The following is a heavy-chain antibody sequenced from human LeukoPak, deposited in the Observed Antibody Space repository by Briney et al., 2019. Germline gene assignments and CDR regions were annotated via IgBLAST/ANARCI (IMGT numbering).Heavy chain of an antibody. D-gene: IGHD1-1*01. V-gene: IGHV1-8*01. Sequence: ASVTVSCKTSGYTFTNLDINWLRQAPGQGLEWMGWMSPNSGDTGYAQKFQGRVSMTRDIFKSTAYMELSSLRSEDTAIYYCASNPPNTGDFYYWGLGTLVTVSS. CDR1: GYTFTNLD. J-gene: IGHJ4*02. CDR2: MSPNSGDT. CDR3: ASNPPNTGDFYY.